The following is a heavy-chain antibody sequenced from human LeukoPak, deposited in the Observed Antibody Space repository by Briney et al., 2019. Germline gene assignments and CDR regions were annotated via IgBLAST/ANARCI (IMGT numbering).Heavy chain of an antibody. CDR2: IYSGGST. D-gene: IGHD3-22*01. V-gene: IGHV3-53*01. CDR3: AKALVETSGYYYDSSGPSDAFDI. Sequence: GGSLRLSCAASGFTVGSNYMSWVRQAPGKGLEWVSVIYSGGSTYYADSVKGRFTISRDNSKNTLYLQMNSLRAEDTAVYYCAKALVETSGYYYDSSGPSDAFDIWGQGTMVTVSS. J-gene: IGHJ3*02. CDR1: GFTVGSNY.